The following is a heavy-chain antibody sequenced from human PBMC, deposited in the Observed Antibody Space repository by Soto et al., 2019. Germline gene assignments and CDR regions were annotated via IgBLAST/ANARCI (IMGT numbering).Heavy chain of an antibody. J-gene: IGHJ5*02. CDR1: GGSITSYY. D-gene: IGHD3-22*01. CDR2: IYYSGST. V-gene: IGHV4-59*01. CDR3: ASLNYDSSGHNWFAP. Sequence: PSETLSLTCTVSGGSITSYYWSWIRQPPGKGLEWTGYIYYSGSTNYNPSLESRVTISLDTSKNQFSLRLTSVTAADTAVYYCASLNYDSSGHNWFAPWAQGTLVTVSS.